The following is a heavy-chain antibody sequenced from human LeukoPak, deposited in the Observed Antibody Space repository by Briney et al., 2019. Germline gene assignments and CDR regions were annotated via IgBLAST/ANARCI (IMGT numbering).Heavy chain of an antibody. V-gene: IGHV1-3*01. D-gene: IGHD3-22*01. CDR3: ARRLRDYYDSSGYLAY. CDR1: GYTFTSYA. J-gene: IGHJ4*02. Sequence: GASVKVSCKASGYTFTSYAMHWVRQAPGQRLEWMGWINAGNGNTKYSQKFQGRVTITRDTSASTAYMELSSLRSEDTAVYYCARRLRDYYDSSGYLAYWGQGTLVTVSS. CDR2: INAGNGNT.